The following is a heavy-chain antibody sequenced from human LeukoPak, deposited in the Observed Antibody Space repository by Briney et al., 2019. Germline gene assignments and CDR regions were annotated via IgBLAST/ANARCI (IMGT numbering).Heavy chain of an antibody. V-gene: IGHV3-9*01. CDR1: GFTFSSYA. Sequence: GGSLRLSCAASGFTFSSYAMHWVRQAPGKGLEWVSGISWNSGSIGYADSVKGRFTISRDNAKNSLYLQMNSLRAEDTALYYCAKDTGSYYYHGMDVWGQGTTVTVSS. J-gene: IGHJ6*02. CDR2: ISWNSGSI. D-gene: IGHD1-1*01. CDR3: AKDTGSYYYHGMDV.